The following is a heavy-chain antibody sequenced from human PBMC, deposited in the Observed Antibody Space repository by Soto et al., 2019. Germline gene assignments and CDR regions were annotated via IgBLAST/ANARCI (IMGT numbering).Heavy chain of an antibody. Sequence: GGSLRLSCAASGFSFSSYGMQWVRQAPGKGLEWVSLISHDGSNKYYADSVKGRFTISRDNSKNMLFLQMSSLRPEDTAVYYCAGGYYFGDYWGQGTPVTVSS. CDR3: AGGYYFGDY. CDR2: ISHDGSNK. CDR1: GFSFSSYG. D-gene: IGHD3-3*01. J-gene: IGHJ4*02. V-gene: IGHV3-30*03.